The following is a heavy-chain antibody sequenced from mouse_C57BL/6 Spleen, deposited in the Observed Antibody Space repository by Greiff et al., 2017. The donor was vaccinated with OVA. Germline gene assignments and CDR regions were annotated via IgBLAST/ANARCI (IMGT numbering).Heavy chain of an antibody. Sequence: EVMLVESGGDLVKPGGSLKLSCAASGFTFSSYGMSWVRQTPDKRLEWVATISSGGSYTYYPDSVKGRFTISRDNAKNTLYLQMSSLKSEDTAMYDCARQGNADYFDYWGQGTTLTVSS. CDR1: GFTFSSYG. J-gene: IGHJ2*01. CDR2: ISSGGSYT. CDR3: ARQGNADYFDY. V-gene: IGHV5-6*01.